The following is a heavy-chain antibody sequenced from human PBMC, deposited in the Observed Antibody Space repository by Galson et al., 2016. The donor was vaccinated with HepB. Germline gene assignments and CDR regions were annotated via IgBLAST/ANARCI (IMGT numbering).Heavy chain of an antibody. CDR1: GFTFSEFK. CDR3: ARLRRWKYDFWSGIVYYFDY. V-gene: IGHV3-21*01. CDR2: ISRTSTYI. J-gene: IGHJ4*02. Sequence: LRFSCAASGFTFSEFKFNWVRQAPGKGPEWVASISRTSTYIEYAASVRGRFIISRDNAENSLYLQMNSLRAEETAVYYCARLRRWKYDFWSGIVYYFDYWGQGTLVTVSS. D-gene: IGHD3-3*01.